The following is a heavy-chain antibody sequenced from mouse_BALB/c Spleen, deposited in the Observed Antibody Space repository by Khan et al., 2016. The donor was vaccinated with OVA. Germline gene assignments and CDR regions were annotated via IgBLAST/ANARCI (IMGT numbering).Heavy chain of an antibody. V-gene: IGHV1-87*01. CDR1: GYTFTSYW. Sequence: QIQLVQSGAELARPGASVKLSCKASGYTFTSYWMQWVKQRPGQGLEWIGAIYPADGDTRYTQKFKGKATLTADKSSSTAYMQLSSLASEDSAVYYCARGGYGNRYYAMDYWGQGTLVTVS. J-gene: IGHJ4*01. CDR2: IYPADGDT. D-gene: IGHD2-10*02. CDR3: ARGGYGNRYYAMDY.